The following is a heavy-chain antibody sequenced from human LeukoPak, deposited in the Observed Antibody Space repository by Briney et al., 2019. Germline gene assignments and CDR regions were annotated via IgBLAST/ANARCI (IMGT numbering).Heavy chain of an antibody. CDR3: AKDTYDSSGYCHFDY. CDR1: GFTFSSYG. J-gene: IGHJ4*02. V-gene: IGHV3-33*06. D-gene: IGHD3-22*01. CDR2: IWYDGSNK. Sequence: PGGSLRLSCAASGFTFSSYGMHWVRQAPGKGLEWVAVIWYDGSNKYYADSVKGRFTISRDNSKNTLYLQMNSLRAEDTAVYYCAKDTYDSSGYCHFDYWGQGTLVTVSS.